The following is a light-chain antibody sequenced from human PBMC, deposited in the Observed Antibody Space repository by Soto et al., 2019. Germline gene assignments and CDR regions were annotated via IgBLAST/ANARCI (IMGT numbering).Light chain of an antibody. CDR3: VSFTTSRSYV. Sequence: QSALTQPASVSGSPGQSITISCTGTSSDVGAYIFVSWYQQHPGKAPKLMIYDIINRPSGVSNRFSGSKSGNTASLTISGLHAEDEADYYCVSFTTSRSYVFGTGTKLTVL. V-gene: IGLV2-14*03. CDR2: DII. CDR1: SSDVGAYIF. J-gene: IGLJ1*01.